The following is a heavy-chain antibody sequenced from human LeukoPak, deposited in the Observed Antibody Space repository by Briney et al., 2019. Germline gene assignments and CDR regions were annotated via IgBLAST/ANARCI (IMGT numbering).Heavy chain of an antibody. J-gene: IGHJ4*02. CDR1: GYRFTSYW. V-gene: IGHV5-51*01. D-gene: IGHD3-10*01. CDR2: IYPGDSDT. CDR3: ARNSGMVRGVDY. Sequence: GESLEISFKGSGYRFTSYWIGWVRPMPGKGLEWMGIIYPGDSDTRYSPSFQGQVTISADKSISTAYLQWSSLKASDTAMYYCARNSGMVRGVDYWGQGTLVTLSS.